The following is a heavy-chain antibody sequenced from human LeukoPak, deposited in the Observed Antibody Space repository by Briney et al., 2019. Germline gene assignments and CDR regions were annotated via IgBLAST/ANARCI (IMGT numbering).Heavy chain of an antibody. D-gene: IGHD4-11*01. J-gene: IGHJ6*03. CDR2: IYHSGST. Sequence: KTSETLSLTCTVSGYSISSGYYWGWIRQPPGKGLEWIGSIYHSGSTYYNPSLKSRVTISVDTSKNQFSLKLSSVTAADTAVYYCARDRDYSSLYYYYYMDVWGKGTTVTVSS. CDR3: ARDRDYSSLYYYYYMDV. CDR1: GYSISSGYY. V-gene: IGHV4-38-2*02.